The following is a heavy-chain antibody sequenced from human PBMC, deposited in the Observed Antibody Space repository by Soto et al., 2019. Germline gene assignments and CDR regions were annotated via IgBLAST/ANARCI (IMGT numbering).Heavy chain of an antibody. CDR1: GLTFSSYG. Sequence: GGSLRLSCAASGLTFSSYGMHWVRQATGKGLEWVAVIWYDGSNKYYADSVKGRFTISRDNSKNTLYLQMNSLGAEDTAVYYCARDTSQNIVIFYFDYWGQGTLVTVS. J-gene: IGHJ4*02. CDR2: IWYDGSNK. D-gene: IGHD3-16*02. CDR3: ARDTSQNIVIFYFDY. V-gene: IGHV3-33*01.